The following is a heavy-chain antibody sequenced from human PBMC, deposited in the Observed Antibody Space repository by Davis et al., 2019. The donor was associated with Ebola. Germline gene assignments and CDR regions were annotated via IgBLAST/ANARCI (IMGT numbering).Heavy chain of an antibody. CDR3: ARGSLWAFDI. Sequence: GESLKISCAASGFSISNSAVNWVRQAPGKGLEWVSTIGGIGETTYFPDSVKGRFTMSRDNSKNTLDLLMNNLRVDDTAVYYCARGSLWAFDIWGQGTMVTVSP. J-gene: IGHJ3*02. D-gene: IGHD2-21*01. V-gene: IGHV3-23*01. CDR2: IGGIGETT. CDR1: GFSISNSA.